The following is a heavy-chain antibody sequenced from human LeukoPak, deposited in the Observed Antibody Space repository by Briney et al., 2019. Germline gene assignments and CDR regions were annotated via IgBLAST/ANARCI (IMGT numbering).Heavy chain of an antibody. Sequence: ASVKVSCKASGYTFTSYGISWVRQAPGQGLEWMGWINAYSGNTNYAQKFQGRVTMTTDTSTSTAYMELRSLRSDDTAVYYCARHVSFSSSWYWFDPWSQGTLVTVSS. J-gene: IGHJ5*02. CDR1: GYTFTSYG. CDR2: INAYSGNT. D-gene: IGHD6-13*01. CDR3: ARHVSFSSSWYWFDP. V-gene: IGHV1-18*01.